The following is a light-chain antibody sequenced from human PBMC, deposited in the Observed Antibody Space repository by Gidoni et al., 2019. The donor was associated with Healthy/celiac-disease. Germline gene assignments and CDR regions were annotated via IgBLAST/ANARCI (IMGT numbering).Light chain of an antibody. J-gene: IGLJ2*01. CDR1: SSDVGGYSY. CDR3: YSYTSSSTRI. Sequence: QSALAQPASVSGSPGQSITISCTGTSSDVGGYSYVSWFQQYPGKAPQLVIYDVSNRPSGISIRFSGSKSGNTASLTISGLQAEDEAYYYCYSYTSSSTRIFGGGTKLTVL. CDR2: DVS. V-gene: IGLV2-14*01.